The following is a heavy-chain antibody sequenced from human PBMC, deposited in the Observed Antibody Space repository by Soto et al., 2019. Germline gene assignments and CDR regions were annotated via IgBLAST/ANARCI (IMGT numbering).Heavy chain of an antibody. CDR1: GFTFNSNW. CDR3: ASWSSAYGLDV. Sequence: ASVRLSCSPSGFTFNSNWMHWVRQTPGKGLVWVSRINSDGSSTSYADSVKGRFTISRDNAKNTLYLQMNSLSAEDTAVYYCASWSSAYGLDVWGQGTTVTVSS. CDR2: INSDGSST. D-gene: IGHD1-26*01. V-gene: IGHV3-74*01. J-gene: IGHJ6*02.